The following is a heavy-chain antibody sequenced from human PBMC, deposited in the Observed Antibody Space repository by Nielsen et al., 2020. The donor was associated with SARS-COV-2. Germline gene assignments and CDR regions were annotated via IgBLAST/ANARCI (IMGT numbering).Heavy chain of an antibody. Sequence: ETLSLTCTVSGGSISSYYWSWIRQPPGKGLEWIGYIYYSGSTNYNPSLKSRVTISVDTSKNQFSLKLSSVTAADTAVYYCARTDILTSRYGMDVWGQGTTVTVSS. J-gene: IGHJ6*02. D-gene: IGHD3-9*01. V-gene: IGHV4-59*13. CDR3: ARTDILTSRYGMDV. CDR1: GGSISSYY. CDR2: IYYSGST.